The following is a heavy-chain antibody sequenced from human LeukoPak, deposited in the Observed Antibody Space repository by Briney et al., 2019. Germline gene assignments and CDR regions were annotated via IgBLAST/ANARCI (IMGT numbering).Heavy chain of an antibody. V-gene: IGHV3-21*06. J-gene: IGHJ4*02. CDR2: ISSDITYI. CDR3: ARDRGYYFDY. D-gene: IGHD5-24*01. Sequence: GGSLRLSCAASGFIFSPYTMNSVRQAPGKGLEWVSSISSDITYIFYADSVKGRFTVSRDNAKNSLYLQMSSLRAEDTAVYYCARDRGYYFDYWGQGILVTVSS. CDR1: GFIFSPYT.